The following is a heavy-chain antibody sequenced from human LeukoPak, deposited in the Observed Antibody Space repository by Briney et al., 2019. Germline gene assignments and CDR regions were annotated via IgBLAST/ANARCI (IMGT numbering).Heavy chain of an antibody. CDR3: ARRATVTYHGMDV. CDR2: INYNGESM. D-gene: IGHD4-17*01. CDR1: GFTLSSYE. Sequence: GGSLRLSCAVSGFTLSSYEMNWVRQAPGKGLEWLSYINYNGESMYYADSVKGRFTVSRDNARGSLSLQMNSLRGEDTAVYYCARRATVTYHGMDVWGQGTTVTVSS. J-gene: IGHJ6*02. V-gene: IGHV3-48*03.